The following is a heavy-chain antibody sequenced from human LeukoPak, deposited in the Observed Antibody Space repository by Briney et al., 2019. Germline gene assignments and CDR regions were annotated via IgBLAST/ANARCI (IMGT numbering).Heavy chain of an antibody. V-gene: IGHV3-23*01. J-gene: IGHJ4*02. CDR3: ARDESVYYHTYLDY. Sequence: GGSLRLSCAGTGFTFSSDAMGWVRQAPGKGLEWVSGISSSTGSTYYADSVKGRFTISRDNSKNTLYLQMNSLRAEDTAVYYCARDESVYYHTYLDYWGQGTLVTVSS. CDR1: GFTFSSDA. CDR2: ISSSTGST. D-gene: IGHD1-26*01.